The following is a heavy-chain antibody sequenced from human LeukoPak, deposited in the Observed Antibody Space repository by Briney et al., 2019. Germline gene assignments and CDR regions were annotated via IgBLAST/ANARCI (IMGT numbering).Heavy chain of an antibody. CDR2: ISGSGRST. CDR1: GFTFSSYG. D-gene: IGHD3-10*01. CDR3: AKAEKRVLLWFGEYDY. Sequence: GGSLRLSCAASGFTFSSYGMSWVRQAPGKGLEWVSAISGSGRSTYYADSVKGRFTISRDNSKNALYLQMNSLRAEDTAVYYCAKAEKRVLLWFGEYDYWGQGTLVTVSS. V-gene: IGHV3-23*01. J-gene: IGHJ4*02.